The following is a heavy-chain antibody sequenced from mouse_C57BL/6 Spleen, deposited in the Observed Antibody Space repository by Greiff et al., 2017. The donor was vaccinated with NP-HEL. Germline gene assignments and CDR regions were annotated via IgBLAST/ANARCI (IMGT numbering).Heavy chain of an antibody. Sequence: VQLQQSGAELARPGASVKLSCKASGYTFTSYGISWVKQRTGQGLEWIGEIYPRSGNTYYNEKFKGKATLTADKSSSTAYMELRSLTSEDSAVYFCARPFITTVVATNYFDYWGQGTTLTVSS. CDR1: GYTFTSYG. CDR3: ARPFITTVVATNYFDY. D-gene: IGHD1-1*01. V-gene: IGHV1-81*01. J-gene: IGHJ2*01. CDR2: IYPRSGNT.